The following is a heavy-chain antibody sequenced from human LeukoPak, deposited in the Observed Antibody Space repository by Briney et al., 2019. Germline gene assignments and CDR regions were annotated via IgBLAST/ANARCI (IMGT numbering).Heavy chain of an antibody. J-gene: IGHJ4*02. CDR2: INPNSGGT. CDR1: GYTFTGYY. CDR3: AKNSSSWYYY. V-gene: IGHV1-2*06. D-gene: IGHD6-13*01. Sequence: GASVKVSCKASGYTFTGYYIHWVRQAPGQGLEWMGRINPNSGGTNYAQKFQGRVTMTRDTSISTGYMELSRLRSEDTAVYYCAKNSSSWYYYWGQGTLVTVSS.